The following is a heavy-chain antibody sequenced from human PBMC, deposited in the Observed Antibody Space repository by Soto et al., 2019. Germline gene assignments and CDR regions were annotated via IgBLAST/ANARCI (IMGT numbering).Heavy chain of an antibody. J-gene: IGHJ4*02. CDR2: IIPLFGTT. Sequence: QVQLVQSGAEVKKPGSSVKVSCRASGGSFNSYAINWVRQAPGQGLEWMGGIIPLFGTTYYAQKFQGRVTITADESTTTAYMDLKSVEFEDTGFYYCARPLGYSDSWMGYPPFDYWGQGTLVTVSS. V-gene: IGHV1-69*01. CDR1: GGSFNSYA. CDR3: ARPLGYSDSWMGYPPFDY. D-gene: IGHD3-3*01.